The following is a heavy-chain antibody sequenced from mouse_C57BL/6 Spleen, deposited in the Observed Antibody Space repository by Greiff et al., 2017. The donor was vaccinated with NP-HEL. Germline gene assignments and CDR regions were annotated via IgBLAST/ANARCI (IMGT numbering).Heavy chain of an antibody. CDR3: ARPDGSSGAMDY. D-gene: IGHD3-2*02. J-gene: IGHJ4*01. CDR2: IDPSDSYT. Sequence: QVQLQQPGAELVKPGASVKLSCKASGYTFTSYWMQWVKQRPGQGLEWIGEIDPSDSYTNYHQKFKGKATLTVDTSSSTAYMQLSSLTSEDSAVYYCARPDGSSGAMDYWGQGTSVTVSS. V-gene: IGHV1-50*01. CDR1: GYTFTSYW.